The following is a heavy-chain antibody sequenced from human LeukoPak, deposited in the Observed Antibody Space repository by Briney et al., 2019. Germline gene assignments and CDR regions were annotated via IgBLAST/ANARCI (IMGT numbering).Heavy chain of an antibody. CDR3: ARDWSIVGAIPYYFDY. CDR1: GFTFSSYW. Sequence: PGGSLRLSCAASGFTFSSYWMSWVRQAPGKGLVWVSRINSDGSSTSYADSVKGRFTISRDNAKNTLYLQMNSLRAEDTAVYYCARDWSIVGAIPYYFDYWGQGTLVTVSS. D-gene: IGHD1-26*01. V-gene: IGHV3-74*01. CDR2: INSDGSST. J-gene: IGHJ4*02.